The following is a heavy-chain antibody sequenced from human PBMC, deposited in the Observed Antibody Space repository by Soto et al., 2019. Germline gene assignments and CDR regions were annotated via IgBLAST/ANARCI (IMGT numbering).Heavy chain of an antibody. CDR2: IYYSGST. CDR3: ARGGHFFFSWFDP. D-gene: IGHD3-16*01. Sequence: QMQLQESGPGLVKPSQTLSLTCTVSGGSISSGGYYWSWIRQHPGKGLEWIGYIYYSGSTYYNPSLKSRVTISVDTSKNQFSLKLSSVTAADTAVYYCARGGHFFFSWFDPWGQGTLVTVSS. CDR1: GGSISSGGYY. V-gene: IGHV4-31*03. J-gene: IGHJ5*02.